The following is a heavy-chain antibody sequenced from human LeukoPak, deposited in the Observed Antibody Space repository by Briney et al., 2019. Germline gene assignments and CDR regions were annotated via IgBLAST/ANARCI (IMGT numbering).Heavy chain of an antibody. CDR1: GYTFTAYY. D-gene: IGHD6-13*01. CDR2: INPNSGVT. J-gene: IGHJ4*02. V-gene: IGHV1-2*02. CDR3: AVIAAAGTQLDY. Sequence: VASVKVSCKASGYTFTAYYMYWVRQAPGQGLEWMGWINPNSGVTNYAQKFRGRVTMARDPSISTAYMELNRLRSDDTAVYYCAVIAAAGTQLDYRGQGTLVTVSS.